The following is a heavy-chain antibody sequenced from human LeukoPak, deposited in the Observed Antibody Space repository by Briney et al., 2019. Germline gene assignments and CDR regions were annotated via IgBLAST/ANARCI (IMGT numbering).Heavy chain of an antibody. J-gene: IGHJ4*02. CDR2: INPSGGST. Sequence: ASVKVSCKASGYTFTSYGISWVRQAPGQGLEWMGVINPSGGSTSYAQNFEGRVTMTRDTSTSTVYMDLSSLRSEDTAVYYCARAYYYDSSGYRNFDYWGQGTLVTVSS. D-gene: IGHD3-22*01. V-gene: IGHV1-46*03. CDR1: GYTFTSYG. CDR3: ARAYYYDSSGYRNFDY.